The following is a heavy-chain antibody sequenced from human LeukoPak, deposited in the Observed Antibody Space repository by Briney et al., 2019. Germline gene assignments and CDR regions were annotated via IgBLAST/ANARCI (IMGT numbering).Heavy chain of an antibody. Sequence: GRSLRLSCAASGFTFSSYGMHWVRQAPGKGLEWVAVISYDGSNKYYADSVKGRFTISRDNSKNTLYLQMNSLRAEDTAVYYCAKAETAMYYYYYMDVWGKGTTVTVSS. J-gene: IGHJ6*03. V-gene: IGHV3-30*18. D-gene: IGHD5-18*01. CDR1: GFTFSSYG. CDR2: ISYDGSNK. CDR3: AKAETAMYYYYYMDV.